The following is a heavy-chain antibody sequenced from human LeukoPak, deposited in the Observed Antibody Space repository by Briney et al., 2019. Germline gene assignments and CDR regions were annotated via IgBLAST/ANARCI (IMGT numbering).Heavy chain of an antibody. CDR3: TREDATYYRFDP. V-gene: IGHV4-4*07. J-gene: IGHJ5*02. CDR1: GGSISNYY. CDR2: IYSSGST. Sequence: SETLSLTCAVSGGSISNYYWSWIRQPAGKGLEWIGRIYSSGSTNYSPSLKSRVTMSVDTSKNQISLNLSSVTAADTAVYYCTREDATYYRFDPWGQGTLVTVSS. D-gene: IGHD2-15*01.